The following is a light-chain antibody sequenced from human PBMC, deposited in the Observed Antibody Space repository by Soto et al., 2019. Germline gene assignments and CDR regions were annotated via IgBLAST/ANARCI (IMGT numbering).Light chain of an antibody. CDR1: SRDIGSYNL. CDR2: EGN. CDR3: CPYAGFSAVV. Sequence: QSALTQPASVSGSPGQSITISCTGTSRDIGSYNLVSWYQQHPGKAPKLMIYEGNKRPSGVSNRFSVSKSGNTASLTISGLRAEDEGDYFCCPYAGFSAVVFGSGTKVTVL. J-gene: IGLJ1*01. V-gene: IGLV2-23*03.